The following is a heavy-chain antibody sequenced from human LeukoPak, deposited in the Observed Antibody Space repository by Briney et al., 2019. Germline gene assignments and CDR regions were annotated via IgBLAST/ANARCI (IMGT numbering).Heavy chain of an antibody. CDR3: ARHADSGFGELAFDY. V-gene: IGHV4-39*01. Sequence: SETLSLTCTVSDGSISSSSYYWGWIRQPPGKGLEWIGSIYYRRSTYYNPSLKSRVTISVDTSKNQFSLKLTSVTAADTAVYYCARHADSGFGELAFDYWGQGILVTVSS. CDR1: DGSISSSSYY. D-gene: IGHD3-10*01. J-gene: IGHJ4*02. CDR2: IYYRRST.